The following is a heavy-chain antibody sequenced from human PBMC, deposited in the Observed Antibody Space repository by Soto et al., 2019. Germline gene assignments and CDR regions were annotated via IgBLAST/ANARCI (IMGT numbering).Heavy chain of an antibody. J-gene: IGHJ4*02. CDR3: AKSSFWSGYYYYFDY. Sequence: GGSLRLSCAASGFTFSSYAMSWVRQAPGKGLEWVSAISGSGGSTYYADSVKGRFTISRDNSKNTLYLQMNSLRAEDTAVYYFAKSSFWSGYYYYFDYWGQGTLVTVSS. D-gene: IGHD3-3*01. CDR1: GFTFSSYA. V-gene: IGHV3-23*01. CDR2: ISGSGGST.